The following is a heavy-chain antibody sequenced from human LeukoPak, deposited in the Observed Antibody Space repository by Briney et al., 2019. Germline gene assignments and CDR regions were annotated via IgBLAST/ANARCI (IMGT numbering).Heavy chain of an antibody. V-gene: IGHV4-59*01. CDR1: GDSISSYY. Sequence: SETLSLTCTVSGDSISSYYWSWLRQPPGQRLEWIGYVSNIETTNYNPSLKSRVTISVDTSKNQFSLRLNSVTAAYTAVYYCAREPNWNEETVYWGQGTLVTVSS. CDR3: AREPNWNEETVY. D-gene: IGHD1-1*01. J-gene: IGHJ4*02. CDR2: VSNIETT.